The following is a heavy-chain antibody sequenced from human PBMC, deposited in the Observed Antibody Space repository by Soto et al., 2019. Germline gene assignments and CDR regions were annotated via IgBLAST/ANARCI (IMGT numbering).Heavy chain of an antibody. J-gene: IGHJ5*02. Sequence: EVQLLESGGGLVQPGGSLRLSCAASGFPFSSRAMSWVRQAPGKGLEWVSAISGSGTITYYADSVKGRFTISRDTSKNTLYLQMNSLRADDTAVYYCAEWARYCSGADCRAWGQGTLVTLSS. D-gene: IGHD2-15*01. CDR2: ISGSGTIT. CDR1: GFPFSSRA. CDR3: AEWARYCSGADCRA. V-gene: IGHV3-23*01.